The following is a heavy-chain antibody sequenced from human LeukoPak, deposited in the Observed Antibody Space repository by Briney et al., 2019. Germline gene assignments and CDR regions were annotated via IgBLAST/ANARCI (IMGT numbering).Heavy chain of an antibody. J-gene: IGHJ4*02. CDR3: ARGLAAPTLERAEIDY. Sequence: SQTLSLTCTVSGGSISSGGYYWSWIRQHPGKGLEWIGYIYYSGSTYYNPSLKSRVTISVDTSKNQFSLKLSSVTAADTAVYYCARGLAAPTLERAEIDYWGQGTLVTVSS. V-gene: IGHV4-31*03. CDR2: IYYSGST. CDR1: GGSISSGGYY. D-gene: IGHD1-1*01.